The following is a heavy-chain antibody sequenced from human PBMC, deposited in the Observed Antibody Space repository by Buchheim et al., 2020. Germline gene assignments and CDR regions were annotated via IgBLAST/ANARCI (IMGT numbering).Heavy chain of an antibody. Sequence: QVQLVESGGGVVQPGRSLRLSCAASGFTFSSYGMHWVRQAPGKGLEWVAVIWYDGSNKYYADSVKGRFTISRDNSKNTLYLQMNSLRAEDTAVYYCARELDLHNQLLSPYDFWSGYSYGYWGQGTL. V-gene: IGHV3-33*01. D-gene: IGHD3-3*01. CDR3: ARELDLHNQLLSPYDFWSGYSYGY. J-gene: IGHJ4*02. CDR1: GFTFSSYG. CDR2: IWYDGSNK.